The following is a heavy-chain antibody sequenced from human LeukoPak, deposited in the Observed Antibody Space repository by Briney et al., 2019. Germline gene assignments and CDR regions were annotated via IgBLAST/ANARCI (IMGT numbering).Heavy chain of an antibody. CDR1: GYTFTSYY. Sequence: SVKVSCKASGYTFTSYYMHWVRQAPGQGLEWMGGIIPIFGTANYAQKFQGRVTITADESTSTAYMELSSLRSEDTAVYYCARVGDIVVVPAAIRAFDIWGQGTMVTVSS. CDR2: IIPIFGTA. J-gene: IGHJ3*02. V-gene: IGHV1-69*13. D-gene: IGHD2-2*02. CDR3: ARVGDIVVVPAAIRAFDI.